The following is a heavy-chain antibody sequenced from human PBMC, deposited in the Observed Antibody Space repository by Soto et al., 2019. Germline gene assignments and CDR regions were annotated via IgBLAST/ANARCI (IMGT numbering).Heavy chain of an antibody. J-gene: IGHJ5*02. CDR3: ATGLTLPVRPSFDT. Sequence: EVQLVESGGGLIQPGGSLRLSCAASGFTISGNYITWVRQAPWKGLEWVSVIFSGDNTFYSDSVKGRFTISRDSSKNTVYLQMNRLRGDDTAVYFCATGLTLPVRPSFDTWGQGTLRTVSS. D-gene: IGHD2-21*02. V-gene: IGHV3-53*01. CDR2: IFSGDNT. CDR1: GFTISGNY.